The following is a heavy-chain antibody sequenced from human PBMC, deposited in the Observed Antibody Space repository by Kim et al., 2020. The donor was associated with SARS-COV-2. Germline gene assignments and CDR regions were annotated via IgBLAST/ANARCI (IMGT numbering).Heavy chain of an antibody. J-gene: IGHJ6*03. V-gene: IGHV1-46*01. Sequence: ASVKVSCKASGYTFTSYYMHWVRQAPGQGLEWMGIINPSGGSTSYAQKFQGRVTMTRDTSTSTVYMELSSLRSEDTAVYYCAREGAFYIWGSLLGHYYMDVWGKGTTVTVSS. CDR2: INPSGGST. CDR1: GYTFTSYY. D-gene: IGHD3-16*01. CDR3: AREGAFYIWGSLLGHYYMDV.